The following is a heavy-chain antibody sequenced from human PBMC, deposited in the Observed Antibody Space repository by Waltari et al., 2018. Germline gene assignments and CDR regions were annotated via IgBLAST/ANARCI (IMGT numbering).Heavy chain of an antibody. D-gene: IGHD5-12*01. CDR2: IYHSGST. CDR3: ARDPGYSGYDGRLGY. CDR1: GGSISSGGYY. V-gene: IGHV4-31*03. Sequence: QVQLQESGPGLVKPSQTLSLTCTVSGGSISSGGYYWSWIRQHPGKGLEWIGYIYHSGSTYYNPSLKSRVTISVDRSKNQFSLKLSSLRSEDTAVYYCARDPGYSGYDGRLGYWGQGTLVTVSS. J-gene: IGHJ4*02.